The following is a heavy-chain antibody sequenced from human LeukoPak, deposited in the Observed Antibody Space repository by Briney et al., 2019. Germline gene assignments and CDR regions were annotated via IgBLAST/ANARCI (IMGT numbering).Heavy chain of an antibody. CDR1: GFTVSTNY. CDR2: IYSGGSA. V-gene: IGHV3-53*01. Sequence: GGSLRLSCAASGFTVSTNYMSWVRQAPGKGLEWVSVIYSGGSAYYADSVKGRFTISRDNSKNTLYLQMNSLRAEDTAVYYCAKSLLGYCSSTTCYDFDYWGQGILVTVSS. D-gene: IGHD2-2*01. CDR3: AKSLLGYCSSTTCYDFDY. J-gene: IGHJ4*02.